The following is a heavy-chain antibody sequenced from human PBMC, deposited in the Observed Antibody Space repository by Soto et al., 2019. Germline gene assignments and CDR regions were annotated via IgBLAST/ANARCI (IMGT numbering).Heavy chain of an antibody. J-gene: IGHJ4*02. D-gene: IGHD1-1*01. Sequence: QVQLVEAGGGVVQPGGSLRLSCTASGFTFSRYGMHWVRQAPGKGLEWVAVVNAGGEQHYGDSVKGRFTISRDNSKNTLYLQMDSLRADDAAVYDCARDDDNPDNGLDFWGQGTLVTVSS. CDR3: ARDDDNPDNGLDF. CDR2: VNAGGEQ. V-gene: IGHV3-33*01. CDR1: GFTFSRYG.